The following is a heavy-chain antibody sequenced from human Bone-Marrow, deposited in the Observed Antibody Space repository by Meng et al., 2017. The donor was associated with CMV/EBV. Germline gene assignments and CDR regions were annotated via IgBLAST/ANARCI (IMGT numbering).Heavy chain of an antibody. Sequence: GESLKISCAASGLTFSRYAMDWVRQAPGKGLEWVAVISYDGSNTYYADSVEGRFTISRDNSKNTLYLQMNSLRVEDTAVYYCARVMGLADSGSFLYYGMDVWGQGTTVTVSS. CDR2: ISYDGSNT. V-gene: IGHV3-30-3*01. D-gene: IGHD3-10*01. J-gene: IGHJ6*02. CDR3: ARVMGLADSGSFLYYGMDV. CDR1: GLTFSRYA.